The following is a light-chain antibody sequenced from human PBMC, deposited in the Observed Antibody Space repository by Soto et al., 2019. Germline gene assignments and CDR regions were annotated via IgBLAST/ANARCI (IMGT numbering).Light chain of an antibody. J-gene: IGKJ5*01. V-gene: IGKV3-11*01. CDR3: QQRSNWPPIT. CDR1: QSVNSNY. CDR2: DAS. Sequence: EIVMTQSPATLSVSPGERATLSCRASQSVNSNYLAWYQQKPGQAPRLLIYDASNRATGIPARFSGSGSGTDFTLTISSLEPEDSAVYYCQQRSNWPPITFGQGTRLEIK.